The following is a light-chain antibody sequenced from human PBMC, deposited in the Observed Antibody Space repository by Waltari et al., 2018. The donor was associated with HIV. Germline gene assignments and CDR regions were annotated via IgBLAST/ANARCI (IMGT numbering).Light chain of an antibody. CDR1: TSNIGNNY. CDR3: VAWDDSARGVV. V-gene: IGLV1-47*01. Sequence: SVLTQPPSASGTPGQRVIISCSGSTSNIGNNYVFWYQHLPGTAPKLLIHRNNLRPSGVPDRFSGSTSGTSASLAISGLRSEDEADYYCVAWDDSARGVVFGGGTKVAVL. J-gene: IGLJ2*01. CDR2: RNN.